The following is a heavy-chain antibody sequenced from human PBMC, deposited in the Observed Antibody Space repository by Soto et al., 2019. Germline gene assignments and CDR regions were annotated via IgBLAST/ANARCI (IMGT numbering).Heavy chain of an antibody. V-gene: IGHV1-69*13. Sequence: GASVKVSCKASGGTFSSYAISWVRQAPGQGLEWMGGIIPIFGTANYAQKFQGRVTITADESTSTAYMELSSLRSEDTAVYYCARSRYWNYADYYYYYGMDVWGQGTTVTVSS. CDR3: ARSRYWNYADYYYYYGMDV. D-gene: IGHD1-7*01. CDR1: GGTFSSYA. J-gene: IGHJ6*02. CDR2: IIPIFGTA.